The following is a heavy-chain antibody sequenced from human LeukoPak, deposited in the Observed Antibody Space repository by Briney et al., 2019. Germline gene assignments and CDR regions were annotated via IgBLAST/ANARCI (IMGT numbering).Heavy chain of an antibody. Sequence: GGSLRLSCAASGFTFSSYAMSWVRQAPGEGLEWVSAISGSGGSTYYADSVKGRFTISRDNSKNTLYLQMNSLRAEDTAVYYCAKGAYYYDSSGYHTSHFDYWGQGTLVTVSS. CDR3: AKGAYYYDSSGYHTSHFDY. CDR1: GFTFSSYA. D-gene: IGHD3-22*01. J-gene: IGHJ4*02. V-gene: IGHV3-23*01. CDR2: ISGSGGST.